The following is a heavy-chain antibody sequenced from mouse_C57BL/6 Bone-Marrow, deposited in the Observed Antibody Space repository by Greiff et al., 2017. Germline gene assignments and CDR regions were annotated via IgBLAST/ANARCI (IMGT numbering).Heavy chain of an antibody. D-gene: IGHD2-1*01. CDR3: ARRDGNYGFAY. CDR2: INPYNGGT. Sequence: EVQLQQSGPVLVKPGASVKMSCKASGYTFTDYYMNWVKQSHGKSLEWIGVINPYNGGTSYNQKFKGKATLTVDKSSSTAYMELNSLTSEDSAVYYCARRDGNYGFAYWGQGTLVTVSA. V-gene: IGHV1-19*01. J-gene: IGHJ3*01. CDR1: GYTFTDYY.